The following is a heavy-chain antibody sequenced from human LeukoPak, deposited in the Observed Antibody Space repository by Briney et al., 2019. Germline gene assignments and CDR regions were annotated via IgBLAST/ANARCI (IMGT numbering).Heavy chain of an antibody. J-gene: IGHJ4*02. V-gene: IGHV4-34*01. CDR3: ERDRAYCDFWSAHRGDY. CDR1: AGSFSGYY. CDR2: INNSGGT. Sequence: PSETLSLTCAVYAGSFSGYYWSWIRQHPGKRLEWIGEINNSGGTKYNPSLTSRVNISVDTSKNQSSLNLSSVTATDTAVYYCERDRAYCDFWSAHRGDYWGQGTLVTVSS. D-gene: IGHD3-3*01.